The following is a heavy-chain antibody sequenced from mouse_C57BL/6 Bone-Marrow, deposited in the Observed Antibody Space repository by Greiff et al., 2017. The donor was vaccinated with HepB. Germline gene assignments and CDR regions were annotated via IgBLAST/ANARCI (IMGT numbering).Heavy chain of an antibody. Sequence: VQLQQPGAELVMPGASVKLSCKASGYTFTSYWMHWVKQRPGQGLEWIGEIDPSDSYTNYNQKFKGKSTLTVDKSSSTAYMQLSSLTSEDSAVYYCARDYGSSSYYYAMDYWGQGTSFTVSS. V-gene: IGHV1-69*01. CDR1: GYTFTSYW. D-gene: IGHD1-1*01. CDR2: IDPSDSYT. J-gene: IGHJ4*01. CDR3: ARDYGSSSYYYAMDY.